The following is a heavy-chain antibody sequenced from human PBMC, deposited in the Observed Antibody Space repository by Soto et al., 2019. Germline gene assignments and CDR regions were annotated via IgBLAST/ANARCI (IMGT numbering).Heavy chain of an antibody. D-gene: IGHD3-22*01. V-gene: IGHV2-5*02. CDR1: GFSLSTSGVG. J-gene: IGHJ5*02. CDR2: IYWDDDK. CDR3: AHSLIGYYYDSSGSNWFDP. Sequence: QITLKESGPTLVKPTQTLTLTCTFSGFSLSTSGVGVGWIRQPPGKALEWLALIYWDDDKRYSPSLKSRLTITKDTSKNHVVLTMTNMDPVDTSTYYCAHSLIGYYYDSSGSNWFDPWGQGTLVTVSS.